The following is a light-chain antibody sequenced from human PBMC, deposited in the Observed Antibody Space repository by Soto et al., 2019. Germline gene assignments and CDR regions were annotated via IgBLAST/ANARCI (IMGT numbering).Light chain of an antibody. Sequence: DNQMTQSPSSLSASVGDRVTITCRASQGVGNNLAWFQQKPGKSPNLLIYGASTLQSGVPSRFSGSGSRTDFTLSISSLQPGDVATYYCQKYDSVQYTFGQGPKLEIK. J-gene: IGKJ2*01. CDR3: QKYDSVQYT. CDR2: GAS. CDR1: QGVGNN. V-gene: IGKV1-27*01.